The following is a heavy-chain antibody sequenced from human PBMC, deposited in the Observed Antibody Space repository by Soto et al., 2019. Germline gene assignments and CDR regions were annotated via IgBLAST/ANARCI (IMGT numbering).Heavy chain of an antibody. V-gene: IGHV2-5*02. D-gene: IGHD3-16*01. CDR1: GFSLSTSGVG. Sequence: QITLKESGPTLVKPTQTLTLTCTFSGFSLSTSGVGVGWIRQPPGKALEWLALIYWDDDKRYSPSLKSRLTITRETPKNQVVLTMTNMDPVDPATSYCAHNRRGGYSDFWGPGTLVTVSS. CDR2: IYWDDDK. CDR3: AHNRRGGYSDF. J-gene: IGHJ4*02.